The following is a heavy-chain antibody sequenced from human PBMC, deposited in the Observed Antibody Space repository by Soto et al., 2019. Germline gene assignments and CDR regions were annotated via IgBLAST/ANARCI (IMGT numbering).Heavy chain of an antibody. V-gene: IGHV4-59*08. CDR3: ARHITIFGVVPPRYYYYMDF. CDR1: GGSISSYY. D-gene: IGHD3-3*01. CDR2: IYYSGST. J-gene: IGHJ6*03. Sequence: PSETLSLTCTVSGGSISSYYWSWIRQPPGKGLEWIGYIYYSGSTNYNPSLKSRVTISVDTSKNQFSLKLSSVTAADTAVYYCARHITIFGVVPPRYYYYMDFWGKGTTVTVSS.